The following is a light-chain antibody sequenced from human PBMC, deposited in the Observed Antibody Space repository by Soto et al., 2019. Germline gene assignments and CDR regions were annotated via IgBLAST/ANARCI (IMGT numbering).Light chain of an antibody. J-gene: IGLJ1*01. CDR2: EVS. Sequence: QSALTQPASVSGSPGQSITISCTGTSSDVGGYKYVSWYQQHPGKAPKLIIYEVSKRPSGVSNRFSGSKSGNTASLTISGLQAEDEADYYCSSYTSTSTYVFGTGTKLTVL. CDR3: SSYTSTSTYV. CDR1: SSDVGGYKY. V-gene: IGLV2-14*01.